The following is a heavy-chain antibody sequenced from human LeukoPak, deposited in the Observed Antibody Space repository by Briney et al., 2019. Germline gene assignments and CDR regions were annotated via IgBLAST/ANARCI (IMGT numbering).Heavy chain of an antibody. Sequence: PGGSLRLSCAASGFAFISYSMNWVRQAPGKGLEWVSYISSSGSTIYYADSMKGRFTISRDNAKNSLYLQMNSLRAEDTAVYYCARDSGWYPRVGWFDPWGQGTLVTVSS. J-gene: IGHJ5*02. D-gene: IGHD6-19*01. CDR2: ISSSGSTI. CDR3: ARDSGWYPRVGWFDP. CDR1: GFAFISYS. V-gene: IGHV3-48*04.